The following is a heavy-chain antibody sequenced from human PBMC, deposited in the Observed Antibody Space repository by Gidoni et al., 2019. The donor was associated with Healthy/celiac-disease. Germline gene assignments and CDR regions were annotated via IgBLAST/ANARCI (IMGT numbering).Heavy chain of an antibody. Sequence: QVQLQESGPGPVKPSETLSLTCPASGSPIRSYYWRWIRQPPGKGLEWIGYIYYSGSTNYNPSLKSRVTISVDTSKNQFSLKLSSVTAADTAVYYCARTQYYDILTGYFKSLYFDYWGQGTLVTVSS. J-gene: IGHJ4*02. CDR1: GSPIRSYY. CDR3: ARTQYYDILTGYFKSLYFDY. V-gene: IGHV4-59*01. CDR2: IYYSGST. D-gene: IGHD3-9*01.